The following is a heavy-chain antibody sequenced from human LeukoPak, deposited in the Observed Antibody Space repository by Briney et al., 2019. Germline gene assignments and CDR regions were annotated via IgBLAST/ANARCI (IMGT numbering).Heavy chain of an antibody. V-gene: IGHV1-2*02. CDR3: ARPYGSGTFGFDP. Sequence: ASVKVSCKASGYTFTGYYMHWVRQAPGQGLEWMGWINPNSGGTNYAQKFQGRVTMTRDTSISTAYMELSRLRSDDTAVYYCARPYGSGTFGFDPWGQGTLVTVSS. D-gene: IGHD3-10*01. J-gene: IGHJ5*02. CDR1: GYTFTGYY. CDR2: INPNSGGT.